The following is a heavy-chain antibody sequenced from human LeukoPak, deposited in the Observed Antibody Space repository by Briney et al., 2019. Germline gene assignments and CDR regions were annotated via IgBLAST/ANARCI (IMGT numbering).Heavy chain of an antibody. D-gene: IGHD6-19*01. V-gene: IGHV1-2*06. J-gene: IGHJ4*02. Sequence: ASVKVSCKASGYTFTGYYMHWVRQAPGQGLEWMGRINPNSGGTNYAQKFQGRDTMTRDTSISTAYMELSRLRSDDTAVYYCAMLIAVAGIYDYWGQGTLVTVSS. CDR3: AMLIAVAGIYDY. CDR1: GYTFTGYY. CDR2: INPNSGGT.